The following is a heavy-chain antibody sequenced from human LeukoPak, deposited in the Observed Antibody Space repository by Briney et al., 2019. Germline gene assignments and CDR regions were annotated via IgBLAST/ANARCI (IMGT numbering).Heavy chain of an antibody. CDR3: TPDYYDSSGYRP. D-gene: IGHD3-22*01. CDR1: GFAFGVHA. V-gene: IGHV3-23*01. CDR2: IGSGADL. Sequence: GGSLRLSCVGSGFAFGVHAMSWVRQAPGKGPEWVATIGSGADLFYAESVKGRFTISRDDPRNTAWLQMNSLKTEDTAVYYCTPDYYDSSGYRPWGQGTLVTVSS. J-gene: IGHJ5*02.